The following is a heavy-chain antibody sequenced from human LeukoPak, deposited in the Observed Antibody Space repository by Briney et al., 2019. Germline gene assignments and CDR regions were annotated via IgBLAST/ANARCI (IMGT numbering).Heavy chain of an antibody. Sequence: PSETLSLTCTVSGGSISDYYWTWIRQPPGKGLEWIGDIYHSGRTHYSPSLKSRVTISVDTSKNQFFLKLNSMTASDAAAYYCARATGGWWFDYWGQGTLVTVSS. J-gene: IGHJ4*02. D-gene: IGHD2-15*01. V-gene: IGHV4-59*01. CDR2: IYHSGRT. CDR1: GGSISDYY. CDR3: ARATGGWWFDY.